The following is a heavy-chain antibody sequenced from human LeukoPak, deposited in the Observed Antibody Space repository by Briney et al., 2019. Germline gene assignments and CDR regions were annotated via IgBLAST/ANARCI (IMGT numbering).Heavy chain of an antibody. D-gene: IGHD2-15*01. CDR1: GFTFSSYA. V-gene: IGHV3-64*01. CDR3: ARDQRGRYCSGGSCYSFDYYYMDV. CDR2: ISSNGGST. J-gene: IGHJ6*03. Sequence: GSLRLSCAASGFTFSSYAMHWVRQAPGKGLEYVSAISSNGGSTYYANSVEGRFTISRDNSKNTLYLQMGSLRAEDMAVYYCARDQRGRYCSGGSCYSFDYYYMDVWGKGTTVTVSS.